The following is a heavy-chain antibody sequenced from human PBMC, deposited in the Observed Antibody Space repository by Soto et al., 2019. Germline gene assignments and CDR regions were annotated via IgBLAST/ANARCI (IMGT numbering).Heavy chain of an antibody. CDR2: IIPIFGTA. CDR1: GGTFSSYA. D-gene: IGHD2-15*01. V-gene: IGHV1-69*01. Sequence: QVQLVQSGAEVKKPGSSVKVSCKASGGTFSSYAISWVRQAPGQGLEWMGGIIPIFGTANYAQKFQGRVTITADETTSTAYTELRSLRSEDTAVYYCAREYGSGGSCYSTFDYWGQGILVTVSS. J-gene: IGHJ4*02. CDR3: AREYGSGGSCYSTFDY.